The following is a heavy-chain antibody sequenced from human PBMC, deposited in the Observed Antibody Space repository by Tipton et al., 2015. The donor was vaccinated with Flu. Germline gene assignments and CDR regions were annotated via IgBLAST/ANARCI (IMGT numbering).Heavy chain of an antibody. CDR1: GFIFRSSW. CDR2: IREDGSNQ. Sequence: SLRLSCATSGFIFRSSWMSWVRQAPGRGLEWVANIREDGSNQYYVDSVKGRFTISRDNAKNSLYLQMNSLRGDDTAVYYCARGKYNSGWYPDPFDSWGQGTLVTVSS. D-gene: IGHD6-19*01. CDR3: ARGKYNSGWYPDPFDS. V-gene: IGHV3-7*01. J-gene: IGHJ4*02.